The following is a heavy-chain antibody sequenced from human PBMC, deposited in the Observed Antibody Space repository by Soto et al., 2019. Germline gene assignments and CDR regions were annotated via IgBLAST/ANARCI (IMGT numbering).Heavy chain of an antibody. Sequence: QLQLQESGPGLVKPSETLSLTCTVSGGSISSSSYYWGWIRQPPGKGLEWIGSIYYSGNTYYNPSLKSRVTISVDTSKNQFSLKLSSVTAADTAVYYCARHDWNGVDYWGQGTLVTVYS. D-gene: IGHD1-1*01. CDR2: IYYSGNT. J-gene: IGHJ4*02. CDR3: ARHDWNGVDY. V-gene: IGHV4-39*01. CDR1: GGSISSSSYY.